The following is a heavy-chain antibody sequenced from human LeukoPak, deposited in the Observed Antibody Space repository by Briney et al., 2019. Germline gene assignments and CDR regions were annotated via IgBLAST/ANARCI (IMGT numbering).Heavy chain of an antibody. J-gene: IGHJ3*01. CDR1: GFTFSSYW. Sequence: GGSLRLSCAASGFTFSSYWMSWVRQAPGKGLEWVANIKEDGSDKYYVDSVKGRFIISRDNAKKSVSLHMNNLRVEDTAVYYCVVYKYILSWSAFDFWGRGTMVTVSS. CDR2: IKEDGSDK. D-gene: IGHD6-13*01. CDR3: VVYKYILSWSAFDF. V-gene: IGHV3-7*01.